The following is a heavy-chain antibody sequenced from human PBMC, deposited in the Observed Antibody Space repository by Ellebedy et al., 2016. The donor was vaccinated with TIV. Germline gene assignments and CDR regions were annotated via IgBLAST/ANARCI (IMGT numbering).Heavy chain of an antibody. J-gene: IGHJ4*02. CDR1: GYIFTNYA. CDR2: VNTANGDT. Sequence: ASVKVSCKTSGYIFTNYAIHWVRQAPGHSLEWMGWVNTANGDTRSSEKFKGRLTATIDTSASIVYMELRGLRSEDTAVYYCARDLGSGRDYWGQGTLVTVSS. V-gene: IGHV1-3*04. CDR3: ARDLGSGRDY. D-gene: IGHD6-19*01.